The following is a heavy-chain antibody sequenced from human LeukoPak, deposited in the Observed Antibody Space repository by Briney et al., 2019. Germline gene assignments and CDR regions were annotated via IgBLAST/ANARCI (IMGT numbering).Heavy chain of an antibody. V-gene: IGHV4-61*02. CDR3: ARVELGYDILTGYYSGNFDY. CDR1: GGSISSGSYY. D-gene: IGHD3-9*01. Sequence: SETLSLTCDVSGGSISSGSYYWSWIRQPAGKGLEWIGRIYTSGSTNYNPSLKSRVTMSVDTSKNQFSLKLSSVTAADTAVYYCARVELGYDILTGYYSGNFDYWGQGTLVTVSS. J-gene: IGHJ4*02. CDR2: IYTSGST.